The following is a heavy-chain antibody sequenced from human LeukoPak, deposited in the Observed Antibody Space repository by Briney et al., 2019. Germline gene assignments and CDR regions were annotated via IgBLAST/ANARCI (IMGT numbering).Heavy chain of an antibody. CDR1: GFTFSSYA. Sequence: GVSLRLSCAASGFTFSSYAMSWVRQAPGKGLEWVSAISGSGGSTYYADSVKGRFTISRDNSKNTLYLQMNSLRAEDTAVYYCAKDPRYCSSTSCVDYWGQGTLVTVSS. V-gene: IGHV3-23*01. CDR3: AKDPRYCSSTSCVDY. D-gene: IGHD2-2*01. CDR2: ISGSGGST. J-gene: IGHJ4*02.